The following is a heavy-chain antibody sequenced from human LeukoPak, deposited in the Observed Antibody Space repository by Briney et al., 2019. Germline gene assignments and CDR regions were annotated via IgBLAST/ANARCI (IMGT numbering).Heavy chain of an antibody. V-gene: IGHV3-53*01. CDR3: ARDLTPLTGTDY. J-gene: IGHJ4*02. Sequence: PGGSLRLSCAASGFTVSSNYMSWVRQAPGKGLEWVSVIYSGGSTYYADSVKGRFTISRDNSKNTLYLQMNSLRAEDTAVYYCARDLTPLTGTDYWGQGTLVTVSS. CDR2: IYSGGST. CDR1: GFTVSSNY. D-gene: IGHD1-20*01.